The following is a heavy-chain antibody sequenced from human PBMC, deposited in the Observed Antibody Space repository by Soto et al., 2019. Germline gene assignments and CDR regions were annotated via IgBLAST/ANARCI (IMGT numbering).Heavy chain of an antibody. CDR1: GFTFSSYA. J-gene: IGHJ3*02. V-gene: IGHV3-23*01. Sequence: PGGSLRLSCAASGFTFSSYAMSWVRQAPGKGLEWVSAISGSGGSTYYADSVKGRFTISRDNSKNTLYLQMNSLRAEDTAVYYCAKPYGGYYDFWSDAFDIWGQGTMVTVSS. CDR3: AKPYGGYYDFWSDAFDI. CDR2: ISGSGGST. D-gene: IGHD3-3*01.